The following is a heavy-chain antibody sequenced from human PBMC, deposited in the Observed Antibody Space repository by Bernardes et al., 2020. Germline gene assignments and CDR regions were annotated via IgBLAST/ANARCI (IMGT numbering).Heavy chain of an antibody. CDR1: GFTFRSYA. CDR2: ISGSGGST. J-gene: IGHJ4*02. Sequence: GGPLRLSCASSGFTFRSYAMSWVRQAPGKGLEWVSAISGSGGSTYYADSVKGRFTISRDNSKNTLYLQMNSLRAEDTAVYYCAKDRAYCGGDCYSEYFDYWGQGTLVTVSS. D-gene: IGHD2-21*01. CDR3: AKDRAYCGGDCYSEYFDY. V-gene: IGHV3-23*01.